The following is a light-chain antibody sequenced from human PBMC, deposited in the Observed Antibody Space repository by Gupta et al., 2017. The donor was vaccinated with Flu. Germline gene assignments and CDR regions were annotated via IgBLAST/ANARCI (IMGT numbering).Light chain of an antibody. V-gene: IGKV3-20*01. CDR3: QQDVPPVT. CDR1: QSVTSRK. J-gene: IGKJ5*01. CDR2: GAS. Sequence: EIVLTQSPGTLSLSPGERATLSCRASQSVTSRKLAWYQQRPGQAPRLLIYGASSRITGIPDRFSGSGSGTDFTLTISGREPEDFAVYYWQQDVPPVTFGQGTRLEIK.